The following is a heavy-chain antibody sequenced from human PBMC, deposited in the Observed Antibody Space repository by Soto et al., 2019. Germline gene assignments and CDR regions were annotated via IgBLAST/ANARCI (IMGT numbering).Heavy chain of an antibody. CDR3: VSSEDCNYLEHNWFDP. J-gene: IGHJ5*02. CDR2: IIPIFGTA. Sequence: SVKVSCKAFGGTFSSYAISWVRQAPGQGLEWMEGIIPIFGTATYAQKFQGRGTFTAAESTSTAYMALRRLRAAATAVYYYVSSEDCNYLEHNWFDPWGQGXLVTVSS. V-gene: IGHV1-69*13. D-gene: IGHD4-4*01. CDR1: GGTFSSYA.